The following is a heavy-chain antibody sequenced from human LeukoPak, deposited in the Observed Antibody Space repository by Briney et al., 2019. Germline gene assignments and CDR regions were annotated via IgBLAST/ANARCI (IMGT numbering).Heavy chain of an antibody. Sequence: SVKVSRKASGGTFSSYAISWVRQAPGQGLEWMGGIIPIFGTANYAQKFQGRVTITADKSTSTAYMELSSLRSEDTAVYYCACLLGYCSGGSCCAGYWGQGTLVTVSS. CDR1: GGTFSSYA. V-gene: IGHV1-69*06. J-gene: IGHJ4*02. D-gene: IGHD2-15*01. CDR2: IIPIFGTA. CDR3: ACLLGYCSGGSCCAGY.